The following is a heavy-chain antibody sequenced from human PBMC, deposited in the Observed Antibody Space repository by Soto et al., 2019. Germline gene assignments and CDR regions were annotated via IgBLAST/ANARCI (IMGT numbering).Heavy chain of an antibody. CDR1: GGSVSSESHY. J-gene: IGHJ4*02. Sequence: SETLSLTCTVSGGSVSSESHYWSWIRQTPGKGLEWIGYIYYTGSTNYNPSLKGRVTMSVDTSRDQVSLNLASVTAADTAVYYCARVISSRDEYFDYWGQGTVVTVSS. CDR2: IYYTGST. CDR3: ARVISSRDEYFDY. D-gene: IGHD2-2*01. V-gene: IGHV4-61*01.